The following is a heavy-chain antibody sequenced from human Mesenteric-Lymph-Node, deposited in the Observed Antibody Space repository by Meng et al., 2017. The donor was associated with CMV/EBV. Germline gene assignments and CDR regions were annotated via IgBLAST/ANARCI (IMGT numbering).Heavy chain of an antibody. J-gene: IGHJ3*02. D-gene: IGHD3-22*01. V-gene: IGHV3-13*03. CDR1: GFTFSSYD. Sequence: GESLKISCAACGFTFSSYDMHWVRQATGKGLEWVSAIGTAGDTYYPGSVKGQFTISRENAKNSLYLQMNSLRAGDTAVYYCARDQGYYDIGDAFDIWGQGTMVTVSS. CDR3: ARDQGYYDIGDAFDI. CDR2: IGTAGDT.